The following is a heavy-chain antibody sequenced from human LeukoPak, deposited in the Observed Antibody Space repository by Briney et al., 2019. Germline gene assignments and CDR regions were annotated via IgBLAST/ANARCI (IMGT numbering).Heavy chain of an antibody. Sequence: ASVKVSCKASGYTFTSYGISWVRQAPGQGLEWMGWISAYNGNTNYAQKLQGRVTMTTDTSTSTAYMELRSLRSDDTAVYYCARTGIAVAGTRMIYYYCYGMDVWGQGTTVTVSS. CDR2: ISAYNGNT. CDR3: ARTGIAVAGTRMIYYYCYGMDV. D-gene: IGHD6-19*01. J-gene: IGHJ6*02. V-gene: IGHV1-18*01. CDR1: GYTFTSYG.